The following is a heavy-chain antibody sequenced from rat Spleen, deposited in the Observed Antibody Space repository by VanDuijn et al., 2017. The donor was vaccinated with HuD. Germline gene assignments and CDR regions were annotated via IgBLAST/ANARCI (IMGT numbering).Heavy chain of an antibody. CDR2: IWGDETT. D-gene: IGHD1-10*01. Sequence: QVQLRESGPGLVQPSQTLSLTCTVSGFSLSSYGVIWVRQPPGKGLEWMGGIWGDETTDYNSALKSRLNIIRDTSKSQVFLKMNSLQTDDTAIYFCTYNNYYWGQGVMVTVSS. CDR1: GFSLSSYG. J-gene: IGHJ2*01. V-gene: IGHV2-13*01. CDR3: TYNNYY.